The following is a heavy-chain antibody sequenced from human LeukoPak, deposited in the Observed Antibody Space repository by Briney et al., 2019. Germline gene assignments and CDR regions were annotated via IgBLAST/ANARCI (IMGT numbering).Heavy chain of an antibody. CDR1: GFTFNTYT. CDR2: ITVSGSTK. D-gene: IGHD5-24*01. J-gene: IGHJ4*02. CDR3: ARISKRGGYDY. V-gene: IGHV3-48*04. Sequence: PGGSLRLSCAASGFTFNTYTMNWVRQAPGKGLEWVSYITVSGSTKYYTDSVKGRFTISRDNAKNSLYLLMNSLRAEDTAIYYCARISKRGGYDYWGQGTLVTVSS.